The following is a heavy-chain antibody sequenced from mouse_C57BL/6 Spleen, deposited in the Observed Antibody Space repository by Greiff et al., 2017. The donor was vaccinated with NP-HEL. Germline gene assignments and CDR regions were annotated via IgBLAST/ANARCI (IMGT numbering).Heavy chain of an antibody. Sequence: VQLQESGPELVRPGVSVKISCKGSGYTFTDYAMHWVKQSHAKSLEWIGVISTYYGDASYNQKFKDKATMTVDKSSSTAYMELARLTSEDSAVYYCAPKDSLNYYGSSYFDYWGQGTTLTVSS. CDR1: GYTFTDYA. V-gene: IGHV1-67*01. J-gene: IGHJ2*01. CDR2: ISTYYGDA. D-gene: IGHD1-1*01. CDR3: APKDSLNYYGSSYFDY.